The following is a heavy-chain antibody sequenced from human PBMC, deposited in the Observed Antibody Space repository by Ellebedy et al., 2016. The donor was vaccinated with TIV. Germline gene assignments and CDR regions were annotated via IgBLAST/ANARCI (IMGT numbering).Heavy chain of an antibody. V-gene: IGHV3-23*01. J-gene: IGHJ6*02. CDR2: ITGNGADP. CDR1: GFTFSSYA. Sequence: GGSLRLSXVVSGFTFSSYAMSWVRQAPGKGPEWVSGITGNGADPYYADSVKGRFTISRDNSRNTVYLQTRSLRAEDTAVYYCAKGAREDYGDYGKYYYYGMDVWGQGTTVTVSS. D-gene: IGHD4-17*01. CDR3: AKGAREDYGDYGKYYYYGMDV.